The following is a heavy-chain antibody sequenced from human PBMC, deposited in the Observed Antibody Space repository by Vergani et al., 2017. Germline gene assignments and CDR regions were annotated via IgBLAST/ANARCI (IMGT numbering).Heavy chain of an antibody. J-gene: IGHJ4*02. CDR3: AKGKYYYDSSGYYQFDY. Sequence: EVQLVESGGVVVQPGGSLRLSCAASGFTFDDYTMHWVRQAPGKGLEWVSLISWDGGSTYYADSVKGRFTISRDNSKNSLYLQMNSLRTEDTALYYCAKGKYYYDSSGYYQFDYWGQGTLVTVSS. V-gene: IGHV3-43*01. CDR1: GFTFDDYT. D-gene: IGHD3-22*01. CDR2: ISWDGGST.